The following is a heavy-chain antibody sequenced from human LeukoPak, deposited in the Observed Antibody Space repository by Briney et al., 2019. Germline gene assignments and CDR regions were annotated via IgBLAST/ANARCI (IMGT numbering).Heavy chain of an antibody. CDR1: GFPLSELS. D-gene: IGHD5-18*01. J-gene: IGHJ4*02. CDR3: TTGGYNNDYSAFDY. CDR2: FDPVDGET. V-gene: IGHV1-24*01. Sequence: GASVKVSCKASGFPLSELSMHWVRQTPEKRLEWMGLFDPVDGETIYAQKFQGRVTMSADTSSATTYMELSSLISEDTAVYYCTTGGYNNDYSAFDYWGQGTLVTVSS.